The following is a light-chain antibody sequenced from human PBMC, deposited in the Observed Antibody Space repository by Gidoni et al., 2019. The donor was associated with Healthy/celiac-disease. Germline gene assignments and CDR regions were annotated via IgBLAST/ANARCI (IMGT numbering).Light chain of an antibody. CDR1: QSLLHSNGYNY. V-gene: IGKV2-28*01. Sequence: DIVMTQPPLPLPVTPGEPASISCRSSQSLLHSNGYNYLDWYLQKPGQSPQLLSYLGSNRAAGVPDRFSGSGSGTDFTLKISRVEAEDVGVYYCMQALQTPWTFGQGTKVEIK. CDR3: MQALQTPWT. J-gene: IGKJ1*01. CDR2: LGS.